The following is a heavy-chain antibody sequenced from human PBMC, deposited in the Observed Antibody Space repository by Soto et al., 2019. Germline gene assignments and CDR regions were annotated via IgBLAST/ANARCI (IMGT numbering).Heavy chain of an antibody. D-gene: IGHD2-2*01. V-gene: IGHV2-70*11. Sequence: SGPTLVNPTQTLTLPCTFSGFSLSSSGICVSWIRQPPGKALEWLARIDWDDYKYYSTSLRTRLIISKDTSKNQVVLTMTNMDPVDTATYFCARVAVGTSCYAEGDGTFDIWGQGTMVPVSS. J-gene: IGHJ3*02. CDR2: IDWDDYK. CDR3: ARVAVGTSCYAEGDGTFDI. CDR1: GFSLSSSGIC.